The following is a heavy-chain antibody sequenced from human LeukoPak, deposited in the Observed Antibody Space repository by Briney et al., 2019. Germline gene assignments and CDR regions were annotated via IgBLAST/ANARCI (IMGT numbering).Heavy chain of an antibody. Sequence: PSETLSLTCTVSGGSISSYYWSWIRQPPGKGLEWIGYIYYSGSTNYNPSLKGPVTISVDTSNNQFSLKLSSVTAADTAVYYCARHSSGWYFDYWCPGTLVTVSS. D-gene: IGHD6-19*01. CDR2: IYYSGST. V-gene: IGHV4-59*08. J-gene: IGHJ4*02. CDR1: GGSISSYY. CDR3: ARHSSGWYFDY.